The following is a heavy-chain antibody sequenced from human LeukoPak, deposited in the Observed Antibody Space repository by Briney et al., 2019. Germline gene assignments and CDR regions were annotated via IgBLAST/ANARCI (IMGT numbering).Heavy chain of an antibody. CDR1: GGSITSYS. Sequence: SETLSLTCTVSGGSITSYSWSCIRQPPGTGLEWIGYIHYSGSTNYNPSLKSRVTISLDTPKNQFSLKVSSVTAADTAVYYCARTKASYFDYWGQGTLVTVSS. CDR3: ARTKASYFDY. J-gene: IGHJ4*02. V-gene: IGHV4-59*01. D-gene: IGHD2-21*01. CDR2: IHYSGST.